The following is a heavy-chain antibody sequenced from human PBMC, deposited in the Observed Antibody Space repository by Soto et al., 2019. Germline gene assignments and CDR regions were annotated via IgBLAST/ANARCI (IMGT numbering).Heavy chain of an antibody. V-gene: IGHV3-23*01. Sequence: EVPLLESGGGLVQPGGSLRLSCAASGFTFSSYAMSWVRQAPGKGLEWVSAISGSGGSTYYADSVKGRFTISRDNSKNTLYLQMNSLRAEDTAVYYCAKDYCSSTSCYRGGLDYWGQGTLVTVSS. CDR3: AKDYCSSTSCYRGGLDY. CDR1: GFTFSSYA. CDR2: ISGSGGST. D-gene: IGHD2-2*02. J-gene: IGHJ4*02.